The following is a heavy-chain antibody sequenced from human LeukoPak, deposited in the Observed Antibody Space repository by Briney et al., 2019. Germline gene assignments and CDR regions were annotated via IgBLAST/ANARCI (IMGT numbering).Heavy chain of an antibody. V-gene: IGHV3-15*01. CDR1: GLIFSNDW. CDR2: IKSKTDGGTI. Sequence: GGSLRLSCVASGLIFSNDWMSWVRQTPEKGLEWVGRIKSKTDGGTIDYAAPVKGRFTISRDDSKSTVYLQMNSLKIEDTAVYYCAIGGYYLDYWGQGTLVTVSS. D-gene: IGHD3-3*01. CDR3: AIGGYYLDY. J-gene: IGHJ4*02.